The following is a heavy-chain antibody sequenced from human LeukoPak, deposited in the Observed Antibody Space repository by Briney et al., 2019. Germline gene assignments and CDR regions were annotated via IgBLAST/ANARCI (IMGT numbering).Heavy chain of an antibody. Sequence: ASVKVSCKASGYTFTTYDINWVRQATGQGLEWMGWMNPNSGNTGYAQKFQGRVTMTRNTSISTAYMELSSLRSEDTAVYYCARGGYCSGGSCYFQGFDYWGQGTLVTVSS. CDR3: ARGGYCSGGSCYFQGFDY. D-gene: IGHD2-15*01. CDR2: MNPNSGNT. CDR1: GYTFTTYD. J-gene: IGHJ4*02. V-gene: IGHV1-8*01.